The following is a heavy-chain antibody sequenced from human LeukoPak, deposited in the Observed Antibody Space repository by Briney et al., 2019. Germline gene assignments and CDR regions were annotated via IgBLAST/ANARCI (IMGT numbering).Heavy chain of an antibody. J-gene: IGHJ4*02. V-gene: IGHV4-30-4*01. D-gene: IGHD3-22*01. CDR1: GGSVSSGDSY. CDR3: AKEESSAYPSFDY. Sequence: SETLSLTCNVSGGSVSSGDSYWSWIRQPPGKGLEWIGCILYSGSTYYNPSLKSRISILMDTSKNQFSLKLSSVTTADTAVYYCAKEESSAYPSFDYWGQGTLVTVSS. CDR2: ILYSGST.